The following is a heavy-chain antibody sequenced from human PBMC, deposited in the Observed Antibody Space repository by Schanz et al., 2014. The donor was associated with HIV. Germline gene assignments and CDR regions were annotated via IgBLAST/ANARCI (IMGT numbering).Heavy chain of an antibody. V-gene: IGHV3-33*08. Sequence: QVQLVESGGGVVQPGRSLRLSCAASGFTFSSYGMHWVRQAPGKGLEWVAAMWYDESHKGYADSVKGRFTISRDNSKNTLYLEMNSLRPEDTAVYYCARGSGPYYYYYGMDVWGQGTTVTVSS. J-gene: IGHJ6*02. CDR2: MWYDESHK. D-gene: IGHD2-15*01. CDR3: ARGSGPYYYYYGMDV. CDR1: GFTFSSYG.